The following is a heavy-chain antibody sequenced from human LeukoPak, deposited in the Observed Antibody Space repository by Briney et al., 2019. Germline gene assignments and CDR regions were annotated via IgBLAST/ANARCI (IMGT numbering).Heavy chain of an antibody. J-gene: IGHJ3*02. CDR2: IYSGGST. D-gene: IGHD4-17*01. CDR1: GFTVSSNY. CDR3: GRDPNGDYIGAFDM. V-gene: IGHV3-53*01. Sequence: PGGSLRLSCAASGFTVSSNYMSWVRQAPGKGLEWVSVIYSGGSTYYADSVEGRFTISRDNSKNTLYLQMNSLRAEDTAVYYCGRDPNGDYIGAFDMWGQGTVVTVSS.